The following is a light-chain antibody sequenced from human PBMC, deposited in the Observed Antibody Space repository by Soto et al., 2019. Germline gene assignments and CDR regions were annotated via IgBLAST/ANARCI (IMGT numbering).Light chain of an antibody. V-gene: IGLV1-44*01. CDR2: NNN. CDR1: SSNIGSNT. CDR3: AVWDDSLSGVV. Sequence: QSVLTQPPSASGPPGQRVTISCSGSSSNIGSNTVNWYQQLPGTAPKLLIYNNNQRPSGVPDRFSGSKSGTSASLAISGLQSEDEADYCCAVWDDSLSGVVFGGGTKLTVL. J-gene: IGLJ2*01.